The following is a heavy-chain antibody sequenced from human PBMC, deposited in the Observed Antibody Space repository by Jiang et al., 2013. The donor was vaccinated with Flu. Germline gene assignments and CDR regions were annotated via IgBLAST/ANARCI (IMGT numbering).Heavy chain of an antibody. CDR2: INPNTGGT. J-gene: IGHJ4*02. CDR1: GYTFTGYF. D-gene: IGHD3-22*01. Sequence: SGAEVKKPGASVKVSCKASGYTFTGYFMHWVRQAPGQGLEWMGWINPNTGGTNYAQNFQGRVTMTRDTSISTAYMELSRVRSDDTAVYYCARDTIRAYYYDGTGYYLDYWGQGTLVTVSS. V-gene: IGHV1-2*02. CDR3: ARDTIRAYYYDGTGYYLDY.